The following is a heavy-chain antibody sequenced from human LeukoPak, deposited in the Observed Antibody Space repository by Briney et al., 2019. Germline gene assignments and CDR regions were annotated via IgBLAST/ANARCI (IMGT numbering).Heavy chain of an antibody. CDR2: INQEGNEK. D-gene: IGHD4-23*01. J-gene: IGHJ4*02. Sequence: GGSLRPSCAASGFNFSDYFLTWVRQAPGKVLEWAANINQEGNEKNYVDSLEGLFTISRDNAKRSLYLQMNSLRVDDTAMYYCVRDVGYYGGNHDYWGQGTLVIVSS. CDR3: VRDVGYYGGNHDY. CDR1: GFNFSDYF. V-gene: IGHV3-7*01.